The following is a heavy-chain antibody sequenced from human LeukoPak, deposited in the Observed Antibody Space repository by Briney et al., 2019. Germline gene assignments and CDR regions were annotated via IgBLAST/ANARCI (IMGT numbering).Heavy chain of an antibody. CDR2: ISAYNGNT. J-gene: IGHJ4*02. V-gene: IGHV1-18*04. CDR3: ARKPTAYPNDY. CDR1: GYTFTNYG. D-gene: IGHD4/OR15-4a*01. Sequence: ASVKVSCKASGYTFTNYGISWVRQAPGQGLEWMGWISAYNGNTNYGQRLQGRVTVTTETSTSAAYMELRSLRPDDTAIYYCARKPTAYPNDYWGQGTLVTVSS.